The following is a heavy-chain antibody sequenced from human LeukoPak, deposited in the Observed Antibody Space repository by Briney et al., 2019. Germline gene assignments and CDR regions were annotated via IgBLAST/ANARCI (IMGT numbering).Heavy chain of an antibody. CDR3: ALTPPPPRDGGKHYYYYGMDV. V-gene: IGHV1-69*13. J-gene: IGHJ6*02. Sequence: SVKVSCKASGGTVSSYAISWVRQAPGQGLEWMGGITPIFGTANYAQKFQGRVTITADESTSTAYMELSSLRSEDTAVYYCALTPPPPRDGGKHYYYYGMDVWGQGTTVTVSS. CDR1: GGTVSSYA. CDR2: ITPIFGTA. D-gene: IGHD2-15*01.